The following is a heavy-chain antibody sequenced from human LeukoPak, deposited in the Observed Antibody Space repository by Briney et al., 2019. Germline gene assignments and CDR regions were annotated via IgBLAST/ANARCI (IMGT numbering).Heavy chain of an antibody. J-gene: IGHJ3*02. Sequence: SETLSLTCTVSSGSISSYYWSLIRQPPGKGLEWIGYIYYSGSTNYNPSLKSRVTIPVDTSKNQFSLKLSSVTAADTAVYYCARGYGSGSPYAFDIWGQGIMVTVSS. CDR3: ARGYGSGSPYAFDI. CDR1: SGSISSYY. D-gene: IGHD3-10*01. CDR2: IYYSGST. V-gene: IGHV4-59*01.